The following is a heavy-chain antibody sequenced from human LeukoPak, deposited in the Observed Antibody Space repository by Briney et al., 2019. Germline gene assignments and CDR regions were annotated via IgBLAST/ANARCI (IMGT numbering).Heavy chain of an antibody. D-gene: IGHD3-22*01. J-gene: IGHJ3*02. CDR1: GFTFSSYG. Sequence: GGSLRLSCAASGFTFSSYGMHWVRQAPGKGLEWVAFIRYDGSNKYYADSVKGRFTISRDNSKNTLYLQMNSLRAEDTAVYYCANLGTYYYDSSDQADAFDIWGQGTMVTVSS. CDR2: IRYDGSNK. V-gene: IGHV3-30*02. CDR3: ANLGTYYYDSSDQADAFDI.